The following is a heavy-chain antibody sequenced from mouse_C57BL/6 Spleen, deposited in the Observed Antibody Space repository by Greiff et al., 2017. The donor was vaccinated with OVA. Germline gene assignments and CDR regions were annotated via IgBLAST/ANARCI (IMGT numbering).Heavy chain of an antibody. CDR2: IYPGDGDT. CDR1: GYAFSSSW. J-gene: IGHJ3*01. CDR3: ARFHDGYRGFAY. V-gene: IGHV1-82*01. D-gene: IGHD2-3*01. Sequence: QVQLQQSGPELVKPGASVKISCKASGYAFSSSWMNWVKQRPGKGLEWIGRIYPGDGDTNYNGKFKGKATLTADKSSSTAYMQLSSLTSEDSAVYFCARFHDGYRGFAYWGQGTLVTVSA.